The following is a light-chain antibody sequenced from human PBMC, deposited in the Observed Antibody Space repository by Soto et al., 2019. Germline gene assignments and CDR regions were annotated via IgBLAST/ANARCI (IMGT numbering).Light chain of an antibody. CDR3: QQSYSTLLT. CDR2: AAS. V-gene: IGKV1-39*01. CDR1: QSISSY. Sequence: DSQMTQSPSSLSASVGDRVTITCRASQSISSYLNWYQQKPGKAPKLLIYAASSVQSRVPSRFSGSGSEKDFTLTISSLQPEDFATHYGQQSYSTLLTFGGGTKVELK. J-gene: IGKJ4*01.